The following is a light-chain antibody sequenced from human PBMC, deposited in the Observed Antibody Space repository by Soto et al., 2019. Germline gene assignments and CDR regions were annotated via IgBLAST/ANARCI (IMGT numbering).Light chain of an antibody. CDR3: MQGTDWPYT. Sequence: DIVMTQSPLSLPVTLGQPASISCRSSQSPVTTDGNTYLNWFQQRPGQSPRHLIYKVSIRDSGVPDRFSGSGSGTEFTLKISRVEVEDVGVYYCMQGTDWPYTFGQGTKLEI. CDR1: QSPVTTDGNTY. J-gene: IGKJ2*01. V-gene: IGKV2-30*01. CDR2: KVS.